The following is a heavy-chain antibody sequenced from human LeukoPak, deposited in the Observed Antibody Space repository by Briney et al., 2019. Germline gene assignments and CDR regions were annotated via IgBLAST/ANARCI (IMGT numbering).Heavy chain of an antibody. J-gene: IGHJ4*02. CDR2: INNEGTTI. CDR1: GLTFSNSW. CDR3: AKDLVLALWFGELLTFDY. D-gene: IGHD3-10*01. Sequence: GGSLRLSCEASGLTFSNSWMHWVRQAPGKGLVWVSRINNEGTTISYADSVKGRFTISRDNSKNTLYLQMNSLRAEDTAVYYCAKDLVLALWFGELLTFDYWGQGTLVTVSS. V-gene: IGHV3-74*01.